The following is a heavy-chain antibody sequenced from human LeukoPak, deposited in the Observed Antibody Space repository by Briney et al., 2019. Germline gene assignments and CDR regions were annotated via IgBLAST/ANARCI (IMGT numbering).Heavy chain of an antibody. CDR3: ARDPDSSGWFTYWYFGL. CDR1: GYSISSGHY. J-gene: IGHJ2*01. V-gene: IGHV4-38-2*02. D-gene: IGHD6-19*01. Sequence: PSHTLSLTCTVSGYSISSGHYWGWTRQPPGKGLEWIGSIYHSGSTYYNPSLKSRVTRSVDTSKNQFSLKLSSVTAADTAVYYCARDPDSSGWFTYWYFGLWGRGTLVTVSS. CDR2: IYHSGST.